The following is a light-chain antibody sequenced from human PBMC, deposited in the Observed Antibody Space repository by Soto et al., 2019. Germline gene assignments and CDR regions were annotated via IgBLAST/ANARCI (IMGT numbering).Light chain of an antibody. CDR1: QRLSSNF. CDR3: QQYETSPRS. J-gene: IGKJ2*03. CDR2: GAS. Sequence: EIVLTQSPGTLSLSPGESATLSCRAGQRLSSNFLAWYKQKPGQAPRLLIYGASSRATGIPGRFSGSVSGADFTLTISRLEPEDFAVYYGQQYETSPRSFGQGTKLEI. V-gene: IGKV3-20*01.